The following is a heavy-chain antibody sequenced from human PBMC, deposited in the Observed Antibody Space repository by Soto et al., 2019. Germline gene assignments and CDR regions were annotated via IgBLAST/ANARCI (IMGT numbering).Heavy chain of an antibody. CDR3: AREGCSGGSCYYKYYYIDV. Sequence: QVQLQESGPGLVKASETLSLSCTVSGGSIISYYLSWIRQPPGKGLEWIGYIYYSGSTNYNPSLKSRVTISVDTSKKQFSLKLSSVTAADTAVYYCAREGCSGGSCYYKYYYIDVWGKGTTVTVSS. D-gene: IGHD2-15*01. CDR2: IYYSGST. CDR1: GGSIISYY. J-gene: IGHJ6*03. V-gene: IGHV4-59*01.